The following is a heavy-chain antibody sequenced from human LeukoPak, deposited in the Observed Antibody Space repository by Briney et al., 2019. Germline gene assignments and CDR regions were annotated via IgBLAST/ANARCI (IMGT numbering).Heavy chain of an antibody. CDR2: IYHSGST. D-gene: IGHD6-19*01. J-gene: IGHJ4*02. CDR3: ARVGGSGWFDY. Sequence: SETLSLTCTVSGYSISSGYYWGWIRQPPGKGLEWIGSIYHSGSTHYNPSLKSRVTISVDTSKNQFSLKLSSVTAADTAVYYCARVGGSGWFDYWGQGTLVTVSS. V-gene: IGHV4-38-2*02. CDR1: GYSISSGYY.